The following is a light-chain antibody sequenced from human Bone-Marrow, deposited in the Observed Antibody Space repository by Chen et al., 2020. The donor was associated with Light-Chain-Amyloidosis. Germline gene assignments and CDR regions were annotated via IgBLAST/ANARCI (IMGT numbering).Light chain of an antibody. J-gene: IGLJ2*01. CDR2: NNN. CDR1: TSNIGSNR. V-gene: IGLV1-47*02. CDR3: ATWDHGLSGPV. Sequence: QSVLTQPPSLSGTPGQRVTFSCSGSTSNIGSNRVFWYQQLTGTAPKLLIYNNNVRPSGVPDRFSGSQSGTSASLAISGLRSEDEAHYYCATWDHGLSGPVFGGGTKLTVL.